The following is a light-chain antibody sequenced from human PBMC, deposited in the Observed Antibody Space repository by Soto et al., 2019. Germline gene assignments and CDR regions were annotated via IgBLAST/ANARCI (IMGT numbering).Light chain of an antibody. Sequence: QSVLNQPPSASGSPGQSVTISCTGTSSDVGGYNYVSWYQQHPGKAPKLMIYEVTKRPSGVPDCFSGSKSGNTASLTVSGLQAEDEAVYYCSSYAGSNQAVVFGGGTKVTVL. CDR1: SSDVGGYNY. J-gene: IGLJ2*01. V-gene: IGLV2-8*01. CDR3: SSYAGSNQAVV. CDR2: EVT.